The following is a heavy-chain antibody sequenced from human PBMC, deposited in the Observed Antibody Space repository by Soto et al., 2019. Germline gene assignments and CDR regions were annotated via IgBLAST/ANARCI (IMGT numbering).Heavy chain of an antibody. D-gene: IGHD6-19*01. CDR3: ARAVPLDY. Sequence: QVQLVQSGPEVKKPGASVQVSCKASGYTFNTYGISWVRQAPGQGLEWMGWISGYYGNTNYAQNLQDRVTLTIDTSTGTAYMELRSLRSDDTALYYCARAVPLDYWGQGTLVTVSS. J-gene: IGHJ4*02. CDR2: ISGYYGNT. V-gene: IGHV1-18*04. CDR1: GYTFNTYG.